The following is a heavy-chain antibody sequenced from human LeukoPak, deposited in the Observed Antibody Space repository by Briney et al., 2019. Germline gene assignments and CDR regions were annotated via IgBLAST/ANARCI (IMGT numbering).Heavy chain of an antibody. Sequence: ASVKVFCKASGGTFSSYAISWVRQTPGQGLEWMGGIIPIFGTANYAQKFQGRVTITADESTSTAYMELSSLRSEDTAVYYCARDGYNYVSAFDIWGQGTMVTVSS. D-gene: IGHD5-24*01. CDR2: IIPIFGTA. CDR1: GGTFSSYA. J-gene: IGHJ3*02. V-gene: IGHV1-69*13. CDR3: ARDGYNYVSAFDI.